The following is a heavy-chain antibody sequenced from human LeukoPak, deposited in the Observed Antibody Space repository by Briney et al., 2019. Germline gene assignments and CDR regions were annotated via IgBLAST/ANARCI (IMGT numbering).Heavy chain of an antibody. V-gene: IGHV4-39*01. J-gene: IGHJ4*02. CDR1: GGSVSSSTYD. CDR3: VRRVLSFSRPSNFDY. CDR2: IYYSGTT. D-gene: IGHD2-2*01. Sequence: TSETLSLTCSVSGGSVSSSTYDWGWIRQPPGKGLEWIGNIYYSGTTYYNPSLKSRVTISIDTSKKQFSLKLPSVTAADTAVYYCVRRVLSFSRPSNFDYWGQGILVTLSS.